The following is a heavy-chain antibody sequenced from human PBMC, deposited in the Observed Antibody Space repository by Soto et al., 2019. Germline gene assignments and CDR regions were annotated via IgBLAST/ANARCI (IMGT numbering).Heavy chain of an antibody. J-gene: IGHJ6*02. CDR3: ARDWIDRISTSCHKNPNSFGRKQKYYYGMDV. D-gene: IGHD2-2*01. CDR2: IYYSGST. Sequence: ETLSLSCTVSGGSISSYYWSWIRQPPGKGLEWIGYIYYSGSTNYNPSLKSRVTISVDTSKNQFSLKLSSVTAADTAVYYCARDWIDRISTSCHKNPNSFGRKQKYYYGMDVWGQGTTVTVSS. V-gene: IGHV4-59*01. CDR1: GGSISSYY.